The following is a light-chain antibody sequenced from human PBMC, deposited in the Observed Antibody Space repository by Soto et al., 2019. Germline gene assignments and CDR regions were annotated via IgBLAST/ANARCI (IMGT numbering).Light chain of an antibody. J-gene: IGKJ1*01. CDR1: QSISSK. CDR3: QQYSNWPPWT. CDR2: DAS. V-gene: IGKV3-15*01. Sequence: ETVMTQSPATLSVSPGERATLSCRASQSISSKLAWYQQKPGQAPRLLIYDASTRATGIPARFSGSGSETEFTLTISSLQSEDFAFYYCQQYSNWPPWTLGQGTKVEIK.